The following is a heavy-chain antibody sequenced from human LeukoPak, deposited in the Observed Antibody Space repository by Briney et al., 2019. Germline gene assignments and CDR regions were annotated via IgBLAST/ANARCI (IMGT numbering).Heavy chain of an antibody. CDR1: GYTFTGYH. CDR2: INTKSGGT. V-gene: IGHV1-2*02. D-gene: IGHD4-23*01. Sequence: ASVKVSCKASGYTFTGYHMHWVRQAPGQGLEWMGWINTKSGGTNYAQNFQGRVTMTRDTSISTAYMELSRLRSDDTAVYYCARAAYGGNPDYYYYGMDVWGQGTTVTVSS. J-gene: IGHJ6*02. CDR3: ARAAYGGNPDYYYYGMDV.